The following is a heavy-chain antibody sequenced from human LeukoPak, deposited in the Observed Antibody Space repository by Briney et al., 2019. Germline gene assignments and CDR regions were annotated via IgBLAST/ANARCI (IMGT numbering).Heavy chain of an antibody. V-gene: IGHV1-69*05. CDR3: ARDRGYSGYDKGAFDI. Sequence: GSSVKVSCKASGGTFSSYAISWVRQAPGQGLEWMGGIIPIFGTANYAQKFQGGVTITTDESTSTAYMELSSLRSEDTAVYYCARDRGYSGYDKGAFDIWGQGTMVTVSS. J-gene: IGHJ3*02. CDR1: GGTFSSYA. CDR2: IIPIFGTA. D-gene: IGHD5-12*01.